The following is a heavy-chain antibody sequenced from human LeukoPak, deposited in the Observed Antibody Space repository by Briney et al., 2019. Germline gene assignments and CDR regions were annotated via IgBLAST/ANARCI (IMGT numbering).Heavy chain of an antibody. CDR3: ARHSRYNWNYHNWFDP. Sequence: SETLSLTCTVSGGSISSSSYYWGWIRQPPGKGLEWIGSIYYSGSTYYNPSLKSRVTISVDTSKNQFSLKLSSVTAADTAVYYRARHSRYNWNYHNWFDPWGQGTLVTVSS. J-gene: IGHJ5*02. D-gene: IGHD1-7*01. CDR1: GGSISSSSYY. CDR2: IYYSGST. V-gene: IGHV4-39*01.